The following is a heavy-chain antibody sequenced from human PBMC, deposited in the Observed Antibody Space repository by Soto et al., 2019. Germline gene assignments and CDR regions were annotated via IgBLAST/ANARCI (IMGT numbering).Heavy chain of an antibody. CDR2: IRSKANSYAT. V-gene: IGHV3-73*02. CDR1: GFTFSGSA. J-gene: IGHJ6*02. Sequence: EVQLVESGGGLVQPGGSLKLSCAASGFTFSGSAMHWVRQASGKGLEWVGRIRSKANSYATAYAASVKGRFTICRDDSKNTAYLQMNSLRTADTAVYYCTTVTGSYYLYGMDVWGQGTTVTVSS. D-gene: IGHD1-26*01. CDR3: TTVTGSYYLYGMDV.